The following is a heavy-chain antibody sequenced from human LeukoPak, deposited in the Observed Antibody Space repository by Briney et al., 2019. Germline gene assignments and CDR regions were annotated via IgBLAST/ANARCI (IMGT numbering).Heavy chain of an antibody. CDR3: ARVRSSIVVVPAAPFDY. V-gene: IGHV3-74*01. CDR2: INSDGSST. Sequence: GGSLRLSCAASGFTFSSYWMHWVRQAPGKGLVWVSRINSDGSSTGYADSVKGRFTISRDNAKNTLYLQMNSLRAEDTAVYYCARVRSSIVVVPAAPFDYWGQGTLVTVSS. D-gene: IGHD2-2*01. J-gene: IGHJ4*02. CDR1: GFTFSSYW.